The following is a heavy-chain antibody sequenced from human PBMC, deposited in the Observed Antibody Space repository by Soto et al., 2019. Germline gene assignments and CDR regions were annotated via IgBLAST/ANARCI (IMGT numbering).Heavy chain of an antibody. CDR1: GFSLSNARMG. D-gene: IGHD3-3*01. J-gene: IGHJ6*02. Sequence: SGPTLRNPTETLTMTCTVSGFSLSNARMGVSWIRQPPGKALEWLAHIFSNDEKSYSTSLKSRLTISKDTSKSQVVLTMTNMDPVDTATYYCARITYYDFWSGYGEPYSYYGMDVCGQGT. CDR2: IFSNDEK. V-gene: IGHV2-26*01. CDR3: ARITYYDFWSGYGEPYSYYGMDV.